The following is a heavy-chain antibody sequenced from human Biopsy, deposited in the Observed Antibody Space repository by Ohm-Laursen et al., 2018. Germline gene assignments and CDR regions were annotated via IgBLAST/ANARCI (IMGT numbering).Heavy chain of an antibody. V-gene: IGHV4-59*01. Sequence: PGTLSLTCTVSGGSISSDWWSWIRQTPGKGLEWIGYVYNSGTTTYNPSLRSRVTISVDTSMNQISLRLQSVTAADTAIYYCTRATNSTGWPYYYFYGMDIWGQGTTVTVSS. CDR3: TRATNSTGWPYYYFYGMDI. D-gene: IGHD2/OR15-2a*01. J-gene: IGHJ6*02. CDR1: GGSISSDW. CDR2: VYNSGTT.